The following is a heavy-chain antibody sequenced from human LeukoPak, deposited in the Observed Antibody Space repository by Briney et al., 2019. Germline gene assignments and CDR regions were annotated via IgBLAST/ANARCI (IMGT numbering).Heavy chain of an antibody. D-gene: IGHD3-16*01. V-gene: IGHV1-46*01. CDR2: INPSGGST. Sequence: ASVKVSCKASGYTFTSYYMHWVRQAPGQGLEWMGIINPSGGSTSYAQKFQGRVTITADESTSTAYMELSSLRSEDTAAYYCARADTDGGLFYWGQGTLVTVSS. CDR3: ARADTDGGLFY. CDR1: GYTFTSYY. J-gene: IGHJ4*02.